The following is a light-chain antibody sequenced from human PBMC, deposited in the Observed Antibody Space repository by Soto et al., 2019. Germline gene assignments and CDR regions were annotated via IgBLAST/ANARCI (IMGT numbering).Light chain of an antibody. CDR3: QQYGTSAYT. J-gene: IGKJ2*01. V-gene: IGKV3-20*01. Sequence: IVLTQSPGTLSLSPGERATLSCRASQSVGSNYLAWYQQKPGQAPRLLIYGASSRATGIPDRFSGSGSGTDFTLTIRRLEPEDFAVYYCQQYGTSAYTFGQGTKLEIK. CDR2: GAS. CDR1: QSVGSNY.